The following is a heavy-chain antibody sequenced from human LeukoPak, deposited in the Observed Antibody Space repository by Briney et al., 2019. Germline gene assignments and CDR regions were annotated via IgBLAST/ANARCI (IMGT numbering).Heavy chain of an antibody. CDR3: AREAWAYTAMAHGAFDI. CDR2: TRNKANSYTT. Sequence: GGSLRLSCAASGFTFSDHYMEWVRQAPGKGLEWAGRTRNKANSYTTQYAASVKGRFTISRDNAKNSLYLQMNSLRAEDTAVYYCAREAWAYTAMAHGAFDIWGQGTMVTVSS. CDR1: GFTFSDHY. D-gene: IGHD5-18*01. J-gene: IGHJ3*02. V-gene: IGHV3-72*01.